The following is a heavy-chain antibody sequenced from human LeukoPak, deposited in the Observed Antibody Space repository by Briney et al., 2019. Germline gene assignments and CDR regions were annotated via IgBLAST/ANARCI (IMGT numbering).Heavy chain of an antibody. D-gene: IGHD6-19*01. V-gene: IGHV4-39*07. J-gene: IGHJ3*02. CDR1: GDSISSSNYY. CDR3: ARDSLEAGDDAFDI. CDR2: IYYSGST. Sequence: SETLSLTCTVSGDSISSSNYYWGWIRQPPGKGLEWIGNIYYSGSTYYNPSLKSQVTISVDTSKNQFSLKLSSVTAADTAVYYCARDSLEAGDDAFDIWGQGTMVTVSS.